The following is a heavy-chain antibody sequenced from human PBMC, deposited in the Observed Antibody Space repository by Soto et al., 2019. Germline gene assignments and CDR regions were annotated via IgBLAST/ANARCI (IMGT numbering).Heavy chain of an antibody. CDR3: AKSIEAQRILYDYIWGSFAFDI. Sequence: EVQLLESGGGLVQPGGSLRLSCEASGFTFSSYAMSWVRQAPGKGLEWVSAISGSGGCTYYADSVKGRFTISRDNSKNTQYLQMNSLRAKDTAVYYCAKSIEAQRILYDYIWGSFAFDIWGQGTMVTVSS. V-gene: IGHV3-23*01. J-gene: IGHJ3*02. D-gene: IGHD3-16*01. CDR2: ISGSGGCT. CDR1: GFTFSSYA.